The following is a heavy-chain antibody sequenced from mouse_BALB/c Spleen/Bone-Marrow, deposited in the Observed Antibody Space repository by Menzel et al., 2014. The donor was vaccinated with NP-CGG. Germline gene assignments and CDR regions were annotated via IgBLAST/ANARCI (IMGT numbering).Heavy chain of an antibody. V-gene: IGHV4-1*02. D-gene: IGHD1-1*01. Sequence: EVQRVESGGGLVQPGGSLKLSCAASGFDFSRYWMSWVRQAPGKGLEWIGEINPDSRTINYTPSLKDKFIISRDNAKNTLYLQMSKVRSEDTALYYCARLNYYGSLFVWGAGTPVTVSS. CDR1: GFDFSRYW. CDR2: INPDSRTI. CDR3: ARLNYYGSLFV. J-gene: IGHJ1*01.